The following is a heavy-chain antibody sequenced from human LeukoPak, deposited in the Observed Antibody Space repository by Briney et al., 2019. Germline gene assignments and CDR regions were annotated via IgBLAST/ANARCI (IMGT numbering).Heavy chain of an antibody. CDR1: GFTFSSFW. D-gene: IGHD2-2*01. J-gene: IGHJ4*02. CDR2: THSDGSTT. CDR3: ARSYCGSTSCYYYFDF. V-gene: IGHV3-74*01. Sequence: GGSLRLSCAASGFTFSSFWMHWGRQAPGMGLVWGSSTHSDGSTTGYADSVKGRFTISRDNAKNTLYLQMHSLRAEDTAVYYCARSYCGSTSCYYYFDFWGQGTLVTVSS.